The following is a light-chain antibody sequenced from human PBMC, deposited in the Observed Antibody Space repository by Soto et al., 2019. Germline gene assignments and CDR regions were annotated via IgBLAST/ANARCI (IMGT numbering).Light chain of an antibody. CDR1: QSISSY. V-gene: IGKV1-39*01. CDR3: QQSYSTPFT. J-gene: IGKJ3*01. Sequence: DVQMTQSPSSLAASVGDRVTITCRDSQSISSYLNWYQQKPGKAPKLLIYAASSLHSGVPSRFSGSGSGTDFTLTISSLQPEDFATYYCQQSYSTPFTFGPGTKVDIK. CDR2: AAS.